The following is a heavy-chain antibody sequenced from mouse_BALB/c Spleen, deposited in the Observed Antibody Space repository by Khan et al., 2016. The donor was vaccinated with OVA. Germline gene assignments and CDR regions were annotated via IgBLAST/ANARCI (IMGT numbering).Heavy chain of an antibody. CDR3: GRDRAYHRNDGWLTY. V-gene: IGHV1-4*01. CDR2: INPSNDYT. Sequence: QVQLKQSGAELARPGASVKMSCKASGYTFTSYTIHWIKKRPGQGLEWIGYINPSNDYTNYNQKFKDKATLTTDKSSTTAYLRLSSLTSDDSAVYNCGRDRAYHRNDGWLTYWGQGTLVTVSA. CDR1: GYTFTSYT. D-gene: IGHD2-14*01. J-gene: IGHJ3*01.